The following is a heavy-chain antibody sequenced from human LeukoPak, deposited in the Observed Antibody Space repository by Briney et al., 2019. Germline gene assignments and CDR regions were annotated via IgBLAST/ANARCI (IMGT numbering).Heavy chain of an antibody. J-gene: IGHJ4*02. CDR1: GFTFSSYS. V-gene: IGHV3-21*04. CDR3: AKPLRAPSGYYY. Sequence: GGSLRLSCAASGFTFSSYSMNWVRQAPGKGLEWVSSISSSSYIYYADSVKGRFTISRDNAKNSLYLQMSSLRVEDTAVYYCAKPLRAPSGYYYWGQGTLVTVSS. CDR2: ISSSSYI. D-gene: IGHD3-9*01.